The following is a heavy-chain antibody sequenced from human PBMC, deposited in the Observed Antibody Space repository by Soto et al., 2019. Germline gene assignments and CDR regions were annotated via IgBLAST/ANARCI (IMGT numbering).Heavy chain of an antibody. J-gene: IGHJ5*02. CDR3: AKRDFDP. V-gene: IGHV3-30*18. Sequence: QVQLVESGGGVVQPGRSLRLSCAASGFTFSSYGMHWVRQAPGKGLEWVAVISYDGSNKYYADSVKGRFTISRDNSTNALYLQMNSLRAEDTAVYYCAKRDFDPWSQGTLVTVSS. CDR2: ISYDGSNK. CDR1: GFTFSSYG.